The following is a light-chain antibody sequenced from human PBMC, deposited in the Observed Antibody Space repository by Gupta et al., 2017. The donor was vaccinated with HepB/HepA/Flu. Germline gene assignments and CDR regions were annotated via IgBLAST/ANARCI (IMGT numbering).Light chain of an antibody. J-gene: IGKJ4*01. CDR3: QQCGTSPGLT. V-gene: IGKV3-20*01. Sequence: IVLTQSPGTLSLSPGERATVSCRASQNLTRNYLAWYQHKPGQAPRLLVYGASPTATGVPDRFRGSGSGTDFSISIIRLEPEDFAAYYCQQCGTSPGLTFGGETKVKIK. CDR2: GAS. CDR1: QNLTRNY.